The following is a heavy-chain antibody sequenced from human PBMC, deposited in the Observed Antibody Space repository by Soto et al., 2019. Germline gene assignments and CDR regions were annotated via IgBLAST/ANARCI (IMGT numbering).Heavy chain of an antibody. CDR1: GYTFTSYY. J-gene: IGHJ5*02. Sequence: QVQLVQSGAEVKKPGASVKVSCKASGYTFTSYYMHWVRQAPGQGLEWMGWINAGNGNTKYSQKFQGRVTITRDTSASTAYMELSSLRSEDTAVYYCARDPYYYGSGSYGWFDPWGQGTLVTVSS. CDR3: ARDPYYYGSGSYGWFDP. V-gene: IGHV1-3*01. CDR2: INAGNGNT. D-gene: IGHD3-10*01.